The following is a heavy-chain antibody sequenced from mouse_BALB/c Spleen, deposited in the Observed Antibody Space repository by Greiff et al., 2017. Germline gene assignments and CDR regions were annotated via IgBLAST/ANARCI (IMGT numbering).Heavy chain of an antibody. CDR3: ARQRDYGSSYGAMDY. Sequence: EVKLMESGGDLVKPGGSLKLSCAASGFTFSSYGMSWVRQTPDKRLEWVATISSGGSYTYYPDSVKGRFTISRDNAKNTLYLQMSSLKSEDTAMYYCARQRDYGSSYGAMDYWGQGTSVTVSS. D-gene: IGHD1-1*01. V-gene: IGHV5-6*01. CDR2: ISSGGSYT. J-gene: IGHJ4*01. CDR1: GFTFSSYG.